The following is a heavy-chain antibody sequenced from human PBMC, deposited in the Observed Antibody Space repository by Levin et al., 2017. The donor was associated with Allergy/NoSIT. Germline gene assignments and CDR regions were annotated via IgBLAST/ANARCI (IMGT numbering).Heavy chain of an antibody. CDR2: IKPDGSEK. CDR1: GFTFSSYW. J-gene: IGHJ4*02. Sequence: GGSLRLSCAASGFTFSSYWMGWVRQAPGKGLEWVANIKPDGSEKYYVDFATGRFTTSRDTAKNSLYLRMDSLRAGDTSIYYCVRVGGIRSGYYCGGQGTLVTVSS. D-gene: IGHD3-3*01. V-gene: IGHV3-7*01. CDR3: VRVGGIRSGYYC.